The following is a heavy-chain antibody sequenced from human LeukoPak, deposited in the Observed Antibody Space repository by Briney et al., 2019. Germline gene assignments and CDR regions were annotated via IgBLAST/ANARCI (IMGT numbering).Heavy chain of an antibody. V-gene: IGHV3-23*01. Sequence: GGSLRLSCAASGFTFSSYGMHWVRQAPGKGLEWVSAISDNGDTTYYADSVEGRFTISRDNSKNTVFLQMNSLRAEDTAVYYCARHDRSMRFFDYWGQGTLVTVSS. CDR1: GFTFSSYG. J-gene: IGHJ4*02. D-gene: IGHD1-1*01. CDR3: ARHDRSMRFFDY. CDR2: ISDNGDTT.